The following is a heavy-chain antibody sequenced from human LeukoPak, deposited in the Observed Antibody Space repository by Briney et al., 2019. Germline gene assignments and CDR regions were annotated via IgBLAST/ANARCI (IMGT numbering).Heavy chain of an antibody. J-gene: IGHJ4*02. CDR3: ARVDGSGSYYFVA. Sequence: PGGSLRLSCAASGFTFSDYYMSWIRQAPGKGLEWVSYISSSSSYTNYADSVKGRFTISRDNAKNSLCLQMNSLRAEDTAVYYCARVDGSGSYYFVAWGQGTLVTVSS. V-gene: IGHV3-11*05. CDR1: GFTFSDYY. CDR2: ISSSSSYT. D-gene: IGHD3-10*01.